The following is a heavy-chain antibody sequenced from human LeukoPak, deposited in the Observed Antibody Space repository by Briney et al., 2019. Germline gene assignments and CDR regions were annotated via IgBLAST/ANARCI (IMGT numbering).Heavy chain of an antibody. D-gene: IGHD6-6*01. CDR3: AKLGSIAAPKGDY. J-gene: IGHJ4*02. CDR1: GGSISSSSYY. V-gene: IGHV4-39*01. CDR2: IYYSGST. Sequence: SETLSLTCTVSGGSISSSSYYWGWIRQPPGKGLKWIGSIYYSGSTYYNPPLKSRVTISVDTSKNQFSLKLSSVTAADTAVYYCAKLGSIAAPKGDYWGQGTLVTVSS.